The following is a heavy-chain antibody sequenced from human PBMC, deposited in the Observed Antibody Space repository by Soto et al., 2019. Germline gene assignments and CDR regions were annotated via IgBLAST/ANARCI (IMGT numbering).Heavy chain of an antibody. CDR2: FDPEDGET. V-gene: IGHV1-24*01. CDR3: ATADPYYYGSGSYYSNDY. D-gene: IGHD3-10*01. CDR1: GYTLTELS. J-gene: IGHJ4*02. Sequence: ASVEGLCKVSGYTLTELSMHWVRQAPGKGLEWMGGFDPEDGETIYAQKFQGRVTMTEDTSTDTAYMELSSLRSEDTAVYYCATADPYYYGSGSYYSNDYWGQGTLVTVSS.